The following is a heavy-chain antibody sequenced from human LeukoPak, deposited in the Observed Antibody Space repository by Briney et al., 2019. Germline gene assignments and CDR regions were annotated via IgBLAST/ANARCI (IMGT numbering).Heavy chain of an antibody. V-gene: IGHV3-21*04. D-gene: IGHD3/OR15-3a*01. CDR2: ISSSSSYI. J-gene: IGHJ4*02. Sequence: GGSLRPSCAASGFTFSSYSMNWVRQAPGKGLEWVSSISSSSSYIYYADSVKGRFTISRDNAKGSLYLQMNSLRAADTAVYYCGTHAGRTGSDDWGQGPLATVSS. CDR1: GFTFSSYS. CDR3: GTHAGRTGSDD.